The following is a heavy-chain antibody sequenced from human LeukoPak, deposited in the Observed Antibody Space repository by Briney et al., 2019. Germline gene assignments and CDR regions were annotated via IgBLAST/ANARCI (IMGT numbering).Heavy chain of an antibody. V-gene: IGHV1-69*13. D-gene: IGHD1-20*01. CDR2: IIPIIGTA. J-gene: IGHJ6*03. CDR1: GGTLSSYA. Sequence: SVKVSCKASGGTLSSYAISWVRQAPGQRLEWMGGIIPIIGTAKYAQKFQGRVTITAAESTSTAYMEVSSLRSEDTAVYYCARTQRSYNWNYYYMDVWGKGTTVTVSS. CDR3: ARTQRSYNWNYYYMDV.